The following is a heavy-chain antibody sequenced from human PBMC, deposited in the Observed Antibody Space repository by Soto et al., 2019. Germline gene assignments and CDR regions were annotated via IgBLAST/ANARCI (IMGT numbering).Heavy chain of an antibody. Sequence: HPGGSLRLSCAASGFTFSSYAMSWVRQAPGKGLEWVSAISGSGGSTYYADSVKGRFTISRDNSKKTLYLQMNSLRAEDTAVYYCAKDGGGRGGDYYYGMDVWGQGTTVTVSS. CDR3: AKDGGGRGGDYYYGMDV. CDR1: GFTFSSYA. D-gene: IGHD1-26*01. CDR2: ISGSGGST. V-gene: IGHV3-23*01. J-gene: IGHJ6*02.